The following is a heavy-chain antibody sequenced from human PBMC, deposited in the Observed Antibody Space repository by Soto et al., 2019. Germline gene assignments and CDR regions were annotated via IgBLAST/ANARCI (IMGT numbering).Heavy chain of an antibody. D-gene: IGHD5-18*01. CDR1: GGSISSGGYY. J-gene: IGHJ4*02. V-gene: IGHV4-31*03. Sequence: SETVSLTCTVSGGSISSGGYYWSWIRQHPGKGLEWIGYIYYSGSTYYNPSLKSRVTISVDTSKNQFSLKLSSVTAADTAVYYCASDSYGSLGLDYWGQGTLVTVSS. CDR2: IYYSGST. CDR3: ASDSYGSLGLDY.